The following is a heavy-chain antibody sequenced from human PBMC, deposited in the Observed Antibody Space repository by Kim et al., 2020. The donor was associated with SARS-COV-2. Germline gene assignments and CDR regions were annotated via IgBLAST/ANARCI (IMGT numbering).Heavy chain of an antibody. V-gene: IGHV1-69*13. J-gene: IGHJ6*02. CDR2: IIPIFGTA. Sequence: SVKVSCKASGGTFSSYAISWVRQAPGQGLEWMGGIIPIFGTANYAQKFQGRVTITADESTSTAYMELSSLRSEDTAVYYCAPDFWSGYYASGMDVWGQGTTVTVSS. CDR1: GGTFSSYA. CDR3: APDFWSGYYASGMDV. D-gene: IGHD3-3*01.